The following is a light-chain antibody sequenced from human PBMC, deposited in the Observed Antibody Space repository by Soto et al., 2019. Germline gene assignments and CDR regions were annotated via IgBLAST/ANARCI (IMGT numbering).Light chain of an antibody. CDR3: QTWGTGSVV. CDR1: SGHNSYA. Sequence: QPVLTQSPSASASLGASVKLTCTLSSGHNSYAIAWHQQQPEKGPRYLMKLNSDGSHTKGDGIPDRFSGSSSGPERYLTISSLQSEDEADYYCQTWGTGSVVFGGGTKLTVL. J-gene: IGLJ2*01. V-gene: IGLV4-69*01. CDR2: LNSDGSH.